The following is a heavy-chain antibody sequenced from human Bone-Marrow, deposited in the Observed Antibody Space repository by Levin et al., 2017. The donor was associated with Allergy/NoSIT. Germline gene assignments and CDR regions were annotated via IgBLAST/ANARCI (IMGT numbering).Heavy chain of an antibody. V-gene: IGHV3-30-3*01. CDR1: GFTFSSYA. CDR3: ATGSGYSYGYFDY. J-gene: IGHJ4*02. D-gene: IGHD5-18*01. CDR2: ISYDGSNK. Sequence: GGSLRLSCAASGFTFSSYAMHWVRQAPGKGLEWVAVISYDGSNKYYADSVKGRFTISRDNSKNTLYLQMNSLRAEDTAVYYCATGSGYSYGYFDYWGQGTLVTVSS.